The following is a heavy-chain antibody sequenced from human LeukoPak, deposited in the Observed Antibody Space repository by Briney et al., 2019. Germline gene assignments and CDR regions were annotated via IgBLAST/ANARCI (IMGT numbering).Heavy chain of an antibody. V-gene: IGHV3-23*01. D-gene: IGHD6-6*01. CDR1: GFTFSSYG. Sequence: PGGSLRLSCAAPGFTFSSYGMHWVRQAPGKGLEWVSAISGSGGSTYYADSVKGRFTISRDNSKNTLYLQMNSLRAEDTAVYYCAKPQSIAARRWYGAFDIWGQGTMVTVSS. CDR2: ISGSGGST. CDR3: AKPQSIAARRWYGAFDI. J-gene: IGHJ3*02.